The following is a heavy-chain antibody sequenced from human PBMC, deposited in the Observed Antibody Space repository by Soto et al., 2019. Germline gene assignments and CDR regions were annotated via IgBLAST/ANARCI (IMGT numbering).Heavy chain of an antibody. CDR2: IYWDDDK. CDR3: AHRVLRTVFGLVTTTAIYFDF. D-gene: IGHD3-3*01. J-gene: IGHJ4*02. CDR1: GFSLTTSGVG. V-gene: IGHV2-5*02. Sequence: QITLNESGPTVVSPTETLTLTCRFSGFSLTTSGVGVGWISQSPGKAPEWLALIYWDDDKRYSASLKSRLTITKDTSKNQVVLTVSDLDPTDTATYYCAHRVLRTVFGLVTTTAIYFDFWGQGTPVAVSS.